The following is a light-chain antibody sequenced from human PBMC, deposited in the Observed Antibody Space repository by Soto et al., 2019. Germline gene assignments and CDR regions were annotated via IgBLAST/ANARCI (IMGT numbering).Light chain of an antibody. J-gene: IGKJ3*01. CDR3: QQSYSTPRSVT. CDR2: AAS. Sequence: DIQMTQSPSSLSASVGDRVTITCRASQSISSYLNWYQQKPGKAPKLLIYAASSLQSGVPSRFSGSGSGTDFTLTISSLQPEDFATYYCQQSYSTPRSVTFGPGTKVDIK. V-gene: IGKV1-39*01. CDR1: QSISSY.